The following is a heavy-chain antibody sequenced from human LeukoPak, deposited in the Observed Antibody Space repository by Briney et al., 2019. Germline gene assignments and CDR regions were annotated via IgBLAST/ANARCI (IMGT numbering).Heavy chain of an antibody. CDR3: ARAWSGRKTPVDY. J-gene: IGHJ4*02. Sequence: ASVKVSCKASGYSFTTYYIHWVRQAPGQGLEWMGVINPSGGSTSFAQKFQGRVTMTRDTSTSTVYMELSSLRSEDTAVYYCARAWSGRKTPVDYWGQGTLVTVSS. D-gene: IGHD3-3*01. CDR1: GYSFTTYY. CDR2: INPSGGST. V-gene: IGHV1-46*01.